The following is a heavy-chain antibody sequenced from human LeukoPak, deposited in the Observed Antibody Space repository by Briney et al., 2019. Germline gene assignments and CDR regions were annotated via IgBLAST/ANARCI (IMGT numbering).Heavy chain of an antibody. Sequence: GGSLRLSCVGSGFTFSNYAMTWVRQAPGKGLEWVSCISSSSGYIFYADSVKGRFTVSRDNAKNSLFLHMNRLGVEDTAIYFCVRDTQWELLAQWGRGTVVTVSS. J-gene: IGHJ4*02. D-gene: IGHD1-26*01. CDR3: VRDTQWELLAQ. CDR2: ISSSSGYI. V-gene: IGHV3-21*01. CDR1: GFTFSNYA.